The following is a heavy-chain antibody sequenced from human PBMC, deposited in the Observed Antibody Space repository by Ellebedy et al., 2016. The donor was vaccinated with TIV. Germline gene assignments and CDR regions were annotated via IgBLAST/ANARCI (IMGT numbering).Heavy chain of an antibody. CDR3: ARGVDTALVEHFQH. J-gene: IGHJ1*01. CDR1: GFTFSTYN. V-gene: IGHV3-48*04. D-gene: IGHD5-18*01. CDR2: ISSTSSTI. Sequence: PGGSLRLSCAASGFTFSTYNVNWVRQAPGKGLEWVSYISSTSSTIYYADSVRGRFAISRDNAKNSIYLQMNSLRAEDTALYYCARGVDTALVEHFQHWGQGTLVTVSS.